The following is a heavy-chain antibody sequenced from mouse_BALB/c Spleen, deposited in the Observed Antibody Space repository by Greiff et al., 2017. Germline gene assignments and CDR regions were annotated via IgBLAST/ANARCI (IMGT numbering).Heavy chain of an antibody. CDR2: IYPGDGDT. Sequence: QVQLLQSGAELVRPGSSVKISCKASGYAFSSYWMNWVKQRPGQGLEWIGQIYPGDGDTNYNGKFKGKATLTADKSSSTAYMQLSSLTSEDSAVYFCARWGSERRYFDYWGQGTTLTVSS. V-gene: IGHV1-80*01. CDR1: GYAFSSYW. CDR3: ARWGSERRYFDY. J-gene: IGHJ2*01.